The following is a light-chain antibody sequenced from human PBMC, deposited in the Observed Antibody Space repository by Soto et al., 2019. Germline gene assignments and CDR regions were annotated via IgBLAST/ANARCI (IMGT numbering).Light chain of an antibody. V-gene: IGLV2-14*01. CDR3: SSYTSSSTYV. CDR2: DVS. J-gene: IGLJ1*01. Sequence: QSALNQPASVSGSPGQSITISCTGTSSYVGGYNYVSWYQQHPGKAPKLMIYDVSNRPSGVSNRFSGSKSGNTASLTISGLQAEDEADYYCSSYTSSSTYVFGAGTKVTVL. CDR1: SSYVGGYNY.